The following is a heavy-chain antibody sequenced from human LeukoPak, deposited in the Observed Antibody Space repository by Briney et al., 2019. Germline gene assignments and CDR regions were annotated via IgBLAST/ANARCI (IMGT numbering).Heavy chain of an antibody. J-gene: IGHJ3*01. CDR1: GYSISSGYY. CDR2: IFHSGSI. D-gene: IGHD3-22*01. V-gene: IGHV4-38-2*01. Sequence: SETLSLTCAVSGYSISSGYYWGWIRQSPRKGLEWIATIFHSGSIYYNPSLKSRVTLSVDTSKNQFSLRLNSVTAADTALYYCARMGVSYYYDSSTYYPTAFDVWGQGTMVSVSS. CDR3: ARMGVSYYYDSSTYYPTAFDV.